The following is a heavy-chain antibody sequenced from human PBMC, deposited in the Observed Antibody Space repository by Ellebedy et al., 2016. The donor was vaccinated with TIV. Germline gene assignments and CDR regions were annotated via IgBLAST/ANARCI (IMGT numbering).Heavy chain of an antibody. J-gene: IGHJ6*02. V-gene: IGHV4-34*01. D-gene: IGHD3-10*01. CDR3: ARGRGLVRGISPMDV. CDR2: INHSGST. Sequence: SETLSLXXAVYGGSFSGYYWSWIRQPPGKGLEWIGEINHSGSTNYNPSLKSRVTISVDTSKNQFSLKLSSVTAADTAVYYCARGRGLVRGISPMDVWGQGTTVTVSS. CDR1: GGSFSGYY.